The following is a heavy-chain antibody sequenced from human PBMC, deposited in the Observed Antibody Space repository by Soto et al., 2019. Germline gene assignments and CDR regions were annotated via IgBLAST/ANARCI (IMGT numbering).Heavy chain of an antibody. Sequence: GGSLRLSCAASGFTFSSYAMSWVRQAPGKGLEWVSAISGSGGSIYYADSVKGRFTISRDNSKNTLYLQMNSLRAEDTAVYYCAKWGTIFGVIDYWGQGTLVTVSS. V-gene: IGHV3-23*01. J-gene: IGHJ4*02. CDR3: AKWGTIFGVIDY. D-gene: IGHD3-3*01. CDR1: GFTFSSYA. CDR2: ISGSGGSI.